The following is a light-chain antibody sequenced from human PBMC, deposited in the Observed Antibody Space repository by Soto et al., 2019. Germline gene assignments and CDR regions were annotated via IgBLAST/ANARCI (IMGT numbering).Light chain of an antibody. CDR3: QQRSNWPKT. V-gene: IGKV3-11*01. CDR2: DAS. CDR1: QSVSSY. J-gene: IGKJ1*01. Sequence: EIVLTQSPATLSLSPGERANLSCRASQSVSSYLAWYQQKPGQAPRLLIYDASNRATGIPARFSGSGSGTDFTLTISSLEPEDFAVYYCQQRSNWPKTFGQGTKVDIK.